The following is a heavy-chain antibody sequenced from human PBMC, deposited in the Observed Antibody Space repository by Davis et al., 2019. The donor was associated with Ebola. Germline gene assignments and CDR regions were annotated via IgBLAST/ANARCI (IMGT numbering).Heavy chain of an antibody. V-gene: IGHV3-30*18. CDR3: AKGGSSSWYLFDY. Sequence: GESLKISCAASGFTFSSYGMHWVRQAPGKGLEWVAVISYDGSNKYYADSVKGRFTISRDDSKNTLYLQMHSLRVEDTAVYYCAKGGSSSWYLFDYWGQGTLVTVSS. D-gene: IGHD6-13*01. J-gene: IGHJ4*02. CDR2: ISYDGSNK. CDR1: GFTFSSYG.